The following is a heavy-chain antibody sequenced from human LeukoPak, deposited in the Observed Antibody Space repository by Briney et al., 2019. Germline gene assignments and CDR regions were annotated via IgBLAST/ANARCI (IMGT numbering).Heavy chain of an antibody. V-gene: IGHV4-34*01. Sequence: PSETLSLTCAVYGGSFSGYYWSWIRQPPGKGLEWIGEINHSGSTNYNPSLKSRVTISVDTSKNQFSLKLSSVTAADTAVYYCARGYCSGGSCYSRDKRPYYFDYWGQGTLVTVSS. CDR3: ARGYCSGGSCYSRDKRPYYFDY. J-gene: IGHJ4*02. D-gene: IGHD2-15*01. CDR1: GGSFSGYY. CDR2: INHSGST.